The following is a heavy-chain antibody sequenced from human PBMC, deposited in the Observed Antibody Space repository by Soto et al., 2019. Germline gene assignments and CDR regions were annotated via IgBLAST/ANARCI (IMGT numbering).Heavy chain of an antibody. CDR3: APLSVSLSGPYGIHV. D-gene: IGHD2-15*01. J-gene: IGHJ6*02. CDR1: GYSVTSSYYY. V-gene: IGHV4-39*01. CDR2: MFYSGLT. Sequence: TSETLSLTCSVSGYSVTSSYYYWAWIRQPPGKGLEWIGSMFYSGLTYYNPSLKSRVTLSVDTSKYQFSVRLNSVTAADTAVYYCAPLSVSLSGPYGIHVWGQGTTVTVS.